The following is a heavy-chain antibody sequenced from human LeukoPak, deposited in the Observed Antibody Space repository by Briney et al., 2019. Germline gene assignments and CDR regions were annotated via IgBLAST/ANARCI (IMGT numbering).Heavy chain of an antibody. V-gene: IGHV1-24*01. CDR3: ATDLGSGYDLSFDY. D-gene: IGHD5-12*01. CDR1: GYTLTELS. CDR2: FDPEDGET. J-gene: IGHJ4*02. Sequence: GASVKVSCKVSGYTLTELSMHWVRQAPGKGLEWMGGFDPEDGETIYAQKFQGRVTMTEDKSTDTAYMELSSLRSEDTAVYYCATDLGSGYDLSFDYWGQGTLVTVSS.